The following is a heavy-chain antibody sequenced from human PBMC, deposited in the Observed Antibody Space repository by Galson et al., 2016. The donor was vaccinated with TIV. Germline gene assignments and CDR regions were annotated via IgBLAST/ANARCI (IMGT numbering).Heavy chain of an antibody. V-gene: IGHV3-30-3*01. CDR1: GFNFDNYA. J-gene: IGHJ5*01. D-gene: IGHD3-10*01. Sequence: LRLSCAATGFNFDNYAIHWVRQAPGKGLEWVAVISHDENNKYCSDSVKGRFTTSRENYKSTTYLQMNLLKTEDTAVYYCARDTASVYGRGSLLDSWGQGILVTVSS. CDR2: ISHDENNK. CDR3: ARDTASVYGRGSLLDS.